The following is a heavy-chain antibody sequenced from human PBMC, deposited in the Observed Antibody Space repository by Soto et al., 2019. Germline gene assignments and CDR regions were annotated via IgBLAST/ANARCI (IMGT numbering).Heavy chain of an antibody. Sequence: PGGSLRLSCAASGFTFSSYAMSWVRQAPGKGLEWVSAISGSGGSTYYADSVKGRFTISRDNSKSTLYLQMNSLRAEDTAVYYCAKVRTYYEYYFDYWGQGTLVTVSS. CDR3: AKVRTYYEYYFDY. CDR1: GFTFSSYA. V-gene: IGHV3-23*01. CDR2: ISGSGGST. J-gene: IGHJ4*02. D-gene: IGHD3-22*01.